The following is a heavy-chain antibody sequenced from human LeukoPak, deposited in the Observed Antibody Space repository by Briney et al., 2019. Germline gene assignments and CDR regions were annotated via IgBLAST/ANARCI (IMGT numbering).Heavy chain of an antibody. J-gene: IGHJ4*02. CDR3: AGGYCSSTSCYVDY. CDR2: IYTTGNT. CDR1: GGSISSYY. D-gene: IGHD2-2*01. V-gene: IGHV4-4*07. Sequence: SETLSLTXTVSGGSISSYYWSWIRQPAGKGLEWIGRIYTTGNTNYNPSLKSRVTISVDTSKNQFSLKLSSVTAADTAVYYCAGGYCSSTSCYVDYWGQGTLVTVSS.